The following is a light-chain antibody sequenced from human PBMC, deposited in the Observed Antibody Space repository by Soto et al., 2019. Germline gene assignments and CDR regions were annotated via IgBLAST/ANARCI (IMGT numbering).Light chain of an antibody. CDR2: KAS. V-gene: IGKV1-5*03. CDR1: QSISSW. J-gene: IGKJ1*01. Sequence: DIQMTQSPSTLSASVGDRVTITCRASQSISSWLAWYQQKPGKAPKLLIYKASSLESGVPSRFSGSGSGTEFTLTISSLQPDDFATYYCQQYNSSTWTFGQGTMWISN. CDR3: QQYNSSTWT.